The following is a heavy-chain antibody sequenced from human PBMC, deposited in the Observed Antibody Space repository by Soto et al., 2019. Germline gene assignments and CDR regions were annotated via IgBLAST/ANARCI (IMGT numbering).Heavy chain of an antibody. J-gene: IGHJ1*01. Sequence: EVNLLESGGCVVQPGESLRISCVGSGFTFKNYAMTWVRQAPGKGLEWVSGTTGSGANKHYADSVRGRFTISRDNSKKTLYLEMKSLRVEDTAVYYCAKDGDFGEDGPAEYFEHWGQGTLVTVSS. CDR1: GFTFKNYA. CDR3: AKDGDFGEDGPAEYFEH. CDR2: TTGSGANK. V-gene: IGHV3-23*01. D-gene: IGHD4-17*01.